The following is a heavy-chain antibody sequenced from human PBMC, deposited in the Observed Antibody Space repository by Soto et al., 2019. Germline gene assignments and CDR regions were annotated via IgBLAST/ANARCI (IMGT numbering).Heavy chain of an antibody. CDR3: ARGRIVVVPAAEMGWFDP. V-gene: IGHV4-34*01. D-gene: IGHD2-2*01. J-gene: IGHJ5*02. CDR1: GGSFSGYY. Sequence: SETLSLTCAVYGGSFSGYYWSWIRQPPGKGLEWIGEINHSGSTNYNPSLKSRVTISVDTSKNQFSLKLSSVTAADTAVYYCARGRIVVVPAAEMGWFDPWGQGTLVTVSS. CDR2: INHSGST.